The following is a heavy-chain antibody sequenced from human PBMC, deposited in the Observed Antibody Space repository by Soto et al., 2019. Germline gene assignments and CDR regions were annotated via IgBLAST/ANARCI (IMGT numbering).Heavy chain of an antibody. CDR1: GFTFSSYG. Sequence: GGSLRLSCAASGFTFSSYGMHWVRQAPGKGLEWVAVILYDGSKKYYADSMKGRFTISRDNSKNTLYLQMNSLRAEDTALYYCAKDRGALRWSEEHYYFDYWGRGSLDTVSS. CDR3: AKDRGALRWSEEHYYFDY. CDR2: ILYDGSKK. J-gene: IGHJ4*02. D-gene: IGHD4-17*01. V-gene: IGHV3-30*18.